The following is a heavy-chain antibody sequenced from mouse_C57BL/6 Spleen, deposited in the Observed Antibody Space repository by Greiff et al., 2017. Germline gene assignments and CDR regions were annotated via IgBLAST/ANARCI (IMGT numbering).Heavy chain of an antibody. CDR3: ARSYYYGSWIAY. CDR1: GYTFTSYW. J-gene: IGHJ3*01. V-gene: IGHV1-53*01. D-gene: IGHD1-1*01. Sequence: QVHVKQPGPELVKPGASVKLSCKASGYTFTSYWLHWVKQRPGQGLAWIGYIYPSNGGTNYNEKFKNKATLTVDKSSSTAYMQLSSLTSEDSSVYEYARSYYYGSWIAYWGQGTLVTVSA. CDR2: IYPSNGGT.